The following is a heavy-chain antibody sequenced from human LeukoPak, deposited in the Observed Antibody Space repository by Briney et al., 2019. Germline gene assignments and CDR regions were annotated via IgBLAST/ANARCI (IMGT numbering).Heavy chain of an antibody. CDR2: IYYSGST. V-gene: IGHV4-39*07. CDR1: GGSISSYY. D-gene: IGHD6-13*01. J-gene: IGHJ5*02. CDR3: ARGGNMGYSWFDP. Sequence: SETLSLTCTVSGGSISSYYWGWIRQPPGKGLEWIGSIYYSGSTYYNPSLKSRVTISVDTSKNQFSLKLSSVTAADTAVYYCARGGNMGYSWFDPWGQGTLVTVSS.